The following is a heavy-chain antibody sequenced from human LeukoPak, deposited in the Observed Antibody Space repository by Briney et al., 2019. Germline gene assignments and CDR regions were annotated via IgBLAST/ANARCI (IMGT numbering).Heavy chain of an antibody. Sequence: PGGSLRLSCAASGFTFSSHWMRWVRQAPEKGLVWVSRIKDDGSHTNYADSVKGRFTISRDNAKNTLSLQMNSLRAEDTAVYYCARGSGIITGIDEWGQGTLVTVSS. D-gene: IGHD6-25*01. J-gene: IGHJ4*02. CDR2: IKDDGSHT. CDR1: GFTFSSHW. V-gene: IGHV3-74*01. CDR3: ARGSGIITGIDE.